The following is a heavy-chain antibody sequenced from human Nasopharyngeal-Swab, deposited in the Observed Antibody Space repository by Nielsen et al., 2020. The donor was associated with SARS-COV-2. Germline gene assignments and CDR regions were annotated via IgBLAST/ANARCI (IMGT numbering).Heavy chain of an antibody. V-gene: IGHV4-39*01. CDR3: AGGAGYYYYYMDV. Sequence: RQAPGKGLEWIGSIYYSGSTYYNPSLKSRVTISVDTSKNQFSLKLSSVTAADTAAYYCAGGAGYYYYYMDVWGKGTTVTVSS. D-gene: IGHD1-26*01. J-gene: IGHJ6*03. CDR2: IYYSGST.